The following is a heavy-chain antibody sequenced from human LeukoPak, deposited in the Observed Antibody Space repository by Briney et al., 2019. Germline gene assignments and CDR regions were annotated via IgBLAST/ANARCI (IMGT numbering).Heavy chain of an antibody. J-gene: IGHJ5*02. V-gene: IGHV3-23*01. D-gene: IGHD2-21*02. CDR3: ARVRGVGTHIWLLPWNL. CDR1: GFTFTGYN. Sequence: PGGSLRLSCAASGFTFTGYNMNWVRQAPGKGLEWVSSISGGAAGTYYAPSVKGRFTVSRDNDKNALYLQMDGLTAADTALYYCARVRGVGTHIWLLPWNLWGQGTLVSVSS. CDR2: ISGGAAGT.